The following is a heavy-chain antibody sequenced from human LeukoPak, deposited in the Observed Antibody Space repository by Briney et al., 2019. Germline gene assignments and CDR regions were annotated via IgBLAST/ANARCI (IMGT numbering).Heavy chain of an antibody. J-gene: IGHJ4*02. CDR3: AREADGSDY. V-gene: IGHV3-74*01. D-gene: IGHD3-10*01. Sequence: GGSLRLSCAASGFTFSSYWMHWVRHPPGKGLVWVSRIDTDGSSATYADSVKGRFTISRDNSKNTLYLQMNSLRAEDTAVYYCAREADGSDYWGQGTLVTVSS. CDR1: GFTFSSYW. CDR2: IDTDGSSA.